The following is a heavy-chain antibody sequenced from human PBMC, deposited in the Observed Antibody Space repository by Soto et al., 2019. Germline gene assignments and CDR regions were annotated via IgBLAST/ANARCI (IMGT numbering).Heavy chain of an antibody. V-gene: IGHV1-69*05. J-gene: IGHJ3*02. CDR2: IMPMFSTE. CDR1: GGTFSRFS. CDR3: AIDSRYRVEAFDI. D-gene: IGHD5-18*01. Sequence: QVQLVQSGAEVKKPGSSVKVSCNASGGTFSRFSFNWVRQAPGQGLEWMGGIMPMFSTEKYAQKFQDKVTLTTDDSTGTAYMELSRLTSEDTAVYDCAIDSRYRVEAFDIWGQGTLVTVSS.